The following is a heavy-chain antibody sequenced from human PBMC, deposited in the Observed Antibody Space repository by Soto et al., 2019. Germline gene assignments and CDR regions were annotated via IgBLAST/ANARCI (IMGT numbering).Heavy chain of an antibody. CDR2: IFYGGST. D-gene: IGHD4-17*01. J-gene: IGHJ3*02. CDR3: ARDHMGLQRSGDLDI. V-gene: IGHV4-61*01. Sequence: SETLSLTCTVSGGSVSSVSSYWSWIRQPPGKGLEWVGYIFYGGSTHYNPSLQSRLSLSVDASKNEFSLRLSSVSPADTAIYYCARDHMGLQRSGDLDIFGRGTFITVSS. CDR1: GGSVSSVSSY.